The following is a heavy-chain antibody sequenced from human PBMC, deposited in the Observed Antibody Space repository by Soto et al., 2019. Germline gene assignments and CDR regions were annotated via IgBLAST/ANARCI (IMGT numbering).Heavy chain of an antibody. CDR3: ARSELGGTMRVEAKDYYGMDV. CDR1: GFTFSNAW. J-gene: IGHJ6*02. Sequence: GGSLRLSCAASGFTFSNAWMNWVRQAPGKGLEWVGRIKSKTDGGTTDYAAPVEGRFTISRDDSKNTLYLQMNSLKSEDTAVYYCARSELGGTMRVEAKDYYGMDVWGQGTTVTVSS. CDR2: IKSKTDGGTT. V-gene: IGHV3-15*07. D-gene: IGHD3-22*01.